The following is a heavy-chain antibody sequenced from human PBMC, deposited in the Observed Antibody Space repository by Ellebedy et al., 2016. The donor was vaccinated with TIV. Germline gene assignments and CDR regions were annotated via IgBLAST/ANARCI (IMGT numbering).Heavy chain of an antibody. V-gene: IGHV3-74*01. CDR1: GFTFSRHW. J-gene: IGHJ4*02. CDR2: ISGDGTNI. CDR3: ARDNPDY. Sequence: GESLKISCAASGFTFSRHWMHWIRQAPGKGLMWLSRISGDGTNIAYADSVRGRFTISRDNAKNMVYLQMSSLGAEDSALYYCARDNPDYWGRGTLVSVSS.